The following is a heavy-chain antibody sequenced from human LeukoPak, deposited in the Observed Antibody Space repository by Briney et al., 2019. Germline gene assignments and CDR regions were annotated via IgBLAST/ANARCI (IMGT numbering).Heavy chain of an antibody. CDR3: ARAVTVTPYYYYMDV. V-gene: IGHV3-48*03. J-gene: IGHJ6*03. Sequence: GGSLRLSCAASGFTFSSYEMNWVRQAPGKGLEWVSYISSSGSTIYYADPVKGRFTISRDNAKNSLYLQMNSLRAEDTAVYYCARAVTVTPYYYYMDVWGKGTTVTVSS. CDR2: ISSSGSTI. D-gene: IGHD4-17*01. CDR1: GFTFSSYE.